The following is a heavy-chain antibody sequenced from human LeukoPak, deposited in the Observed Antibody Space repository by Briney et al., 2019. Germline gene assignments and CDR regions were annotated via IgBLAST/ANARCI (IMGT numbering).Heavy chain of an antibody. J-gene: IGHJ5*02. D-gene: IGHD2-2*01. Sequence: PGGSLRLSCAASGFTFSSYSMNWVRQAPGKGPEWVSSISSSSSYIYYADSVKGRFTISRDNAKNSLYLQMNSLRAEDTAVYYCTRAGYCSSTSCFSGNWFDPWGQGTLVTVSS. V-gene: IGHV3-21*01. CDR2: ISSSSSYI. CDR3: TRAGYCSSTSCFSGNWFDP. CDR1: GFTFSSYS.